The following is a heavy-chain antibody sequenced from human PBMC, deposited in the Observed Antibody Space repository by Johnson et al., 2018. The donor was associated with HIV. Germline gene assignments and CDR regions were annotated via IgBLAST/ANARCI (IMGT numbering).Heavy chain of an antibody. CDR3: ARGRPGGWELRRDAFDI. V-gene: IGHV3-20*04. CDR2: INWNGGST. J-gene: IGHJ3*02. D-gene: IGHD1-26*01. CDR1: GFTFDDYG. Sequence: EMQLVESGGGVVRPGGSLRLSCAASGFTFDDYGMSWVRQAPGKGLEWVSGINWNGGSTGYADSVKGRFTISRDNAKNSLYLQMNSLRAEETALYYCARGRPGGWELRRDAFDIWGQGTMVTVSS.